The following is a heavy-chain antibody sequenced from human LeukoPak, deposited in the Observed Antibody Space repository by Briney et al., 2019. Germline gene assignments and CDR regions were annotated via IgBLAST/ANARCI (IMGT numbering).Heavy chain of an antibody. CDR2: IRGGGGSA. Sequence: PGGSLRLSCTASGFTFSAYAIMWVRQAPGKGPEWVSAIRGGGGSAFYADSVKGRFTISRDNSKYTLFLQMNSLRAEDTALYYCARDPNGDYIGAFDMWGPGTMVTVSS. D-gene: IGHD4-17*01. CDR3: ARDPNGDYIGAFDM. J-gene: IGHJ3*02. CDR1: GFTFSAYA. V-gene: IGHV3-23*01.